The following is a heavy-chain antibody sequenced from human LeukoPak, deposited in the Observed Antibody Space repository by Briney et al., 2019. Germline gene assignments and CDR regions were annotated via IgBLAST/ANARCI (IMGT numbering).Heavy chain of an antibody. V-gene: IGHV1-2*02. CDR2: INPNSGGT. J-gene: IGHJ4*02. D-gene: IGHD6-6*01. Sequence: ASVKVSCKAPGYTFTGYYMHWVRQAPGQGLEWMGWINPNSGGTNYAQKFQGRVTMTRDTSISTAYMELSRLRSDDTAVYYCARVGSIAASFDYWGQGTLVTVSS. CDR3: ARVGSIAASFDY. CDR1: GYTFTGYY.